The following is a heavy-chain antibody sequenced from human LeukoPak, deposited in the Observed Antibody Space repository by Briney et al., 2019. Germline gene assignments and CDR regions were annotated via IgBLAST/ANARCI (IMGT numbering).Heavy chain of an antibody. V-gene: IGHV3-48*03. D-gene: IGHD6-19*01. CDR2: ISSSGSTI. J-gene: IGHJ5*02. CDR1: GFTFSSYE. CDR3: ASGPVRSGWRYNWSDP. Sequence: PGGSLRLSCAASGFTFSSYEMNWVRQAPGKGVEGGSYISSSGSTIHYADSVRGRFTISRDNAKNSLYLQMTSLRVEDTAVYYCASGPVRSGWRYNWSDPWGQGTLVTVSS.